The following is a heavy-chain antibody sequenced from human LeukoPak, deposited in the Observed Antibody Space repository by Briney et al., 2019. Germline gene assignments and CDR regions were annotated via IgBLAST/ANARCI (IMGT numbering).Heavy chain of an antibody. Sequence: RSQTLSLTCAISGDSVSSNSAAWNWIRQSPSRGLEWLGRTYYRSKWYNDYAVSVKSRITINPDTSKNQFSLQLNSVTPEDTAVYYCARDQSGWYLAYYYYGMDVWGQGTTVTVSS. J-gene: IGHJ6*02. CDR1: GDSVSSNSAA. D-gene: IGHD6-19*01. CDR3: ARDQSGWYLAYYYYGMDV. V-gene: IGHV6-1*01. CDR2: TYYRSKWYN.